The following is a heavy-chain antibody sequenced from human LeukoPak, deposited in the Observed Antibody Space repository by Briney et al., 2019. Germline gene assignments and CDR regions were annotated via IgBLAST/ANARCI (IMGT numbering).Heavy chain of an antibody. CDR1: GYTFTSYG. CDR2: ISAYYGNT. D-gene: IGHD2-15*01. Sequence: ASVKVSCKASGYTFTSYGISWVRQAPGQGLEWMGWISAYYGNTNYAQKLQGRVTMTTDTSTSTAYMELRSLRSDDTAVYCCARGLLSQITTLIDYWGQGTLVTVSS. V-gene: IGHV1-18*01. CDR3: ARGLLSQITTLIDY. J-gene: IGHJ4*02.